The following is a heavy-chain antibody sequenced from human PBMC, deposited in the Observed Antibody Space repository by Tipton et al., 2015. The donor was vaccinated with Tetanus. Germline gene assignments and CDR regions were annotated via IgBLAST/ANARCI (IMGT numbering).Heavy chain of an antibody. CDR2: ISSTSSYI. V-gene: IGHV3-21*01. CDR3: ASGNTLDY. D-gene: IGHD1/OR15-1a*01. CDR1: GFTFSNYG. Sequence: GSLRLSCGVSGFTFSNYGMNWVRQAPGKGLEWVSSISSTSSYIYYAGSVKGRFTISRDNAKNSLYLQMNSLRAEDTALYYCASGNTLDYWGQGTLVTVSS. J-gene: IGHJ4*02.